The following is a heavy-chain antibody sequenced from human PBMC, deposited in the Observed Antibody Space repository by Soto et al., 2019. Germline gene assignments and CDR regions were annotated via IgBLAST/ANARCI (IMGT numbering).Heavy chain of an antibody. CDR3: ARVRYSSFDF. Sequence: SQTLSLPCAISGDSVSSNTATWKLIRQPPSRGLEWLGRTYYKSKWYTDSAISVKSRIVINPDTSKDQISLQLKSVTPEDTAVYYCARVRYSSFDFWGQGTLVTVSS. J-gene: IGHJ4*02. CDR2: TYYKSKWYT. V-gene: IGHV6-1*01. D-gene: IGHD3-16*02. CDR1: GDSVSSNTAT.